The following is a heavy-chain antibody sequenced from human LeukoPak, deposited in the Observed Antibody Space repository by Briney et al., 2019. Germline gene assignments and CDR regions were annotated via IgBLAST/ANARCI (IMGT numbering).Heavy chain of an antibody. J-gene: IGHJ4*02. Sequence: PGGSLRLSCAASGFTFYDYTMHWVRQAPGKGLEWVSLISWDGDSTYYADSVKGRFTISRDNSKNSLYLQMNSLTTEDSALYYCAKDIYAKGAVGAFDYWGQGTLVTVSS. D-gene: IGHD1-26*01. CDR2: ISWDGDST. CDR3: AKDIYAKGAVGAFDY. CDR1: GFTFYDYT. V-gene: IGHV3-43*01.